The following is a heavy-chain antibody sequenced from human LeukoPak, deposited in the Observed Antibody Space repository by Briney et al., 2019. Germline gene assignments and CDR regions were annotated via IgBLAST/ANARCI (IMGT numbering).Heavy chain of an antibody. CDR3: ARDIPHSSGRYIDPPLFDY. Sequence: PGGSLRLSCAASGFTFSDYYVSWIRQAPGKGLEWVSYISSSGSTIYYADSVKGRFTISRDNAKNSLYLQMNSLRAEDTAVYYCARDIPHSSGRYIDPPLFDYWGQGTLVTVSS. CDR2: ISSSGSTI. J-gene: IGHJ4*02. V-gene: IGHV3-11*04. CDR1: GFTFSDYY. D-gene: IGHD6-19*01.